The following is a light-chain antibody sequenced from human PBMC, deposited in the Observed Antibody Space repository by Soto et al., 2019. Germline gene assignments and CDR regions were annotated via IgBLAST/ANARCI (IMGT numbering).Light chain of an antibody. J-gene: IGKJ4*01. CDR3: QQFNSYPLT. Sequence: IQLTQSPSSLSASVGDKVTISCRASQAINSALAWCQQRPGKAPMVLIYDASILESGVPSRFSGSGSGTDFTLTITSLQPEDFATLYCQQFNSYPLTFGGGTKVEIE. V-gene: IGKV1-13*02. CDR2: DAS. CDR1: QAINSA.